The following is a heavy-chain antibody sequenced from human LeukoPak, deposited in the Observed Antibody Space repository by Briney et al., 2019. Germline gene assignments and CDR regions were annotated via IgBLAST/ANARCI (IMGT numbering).Heavy chain of an antibody. CDR3: ARDYSAAGWFDY. D-gene: IGHD6-13*01. V-gene: IGHV3-9*01. Sequence: GGSLRLSCAASGFTFDDYAMHWVRQAPGKGLEWVSGISWNSGSIGYADSVKGRFTISRDNAKNSLYLQMNSLRAEDTAVYYCARDYSAAGWFDYWGQGTLVTVSS. J-gene: IGHJ4*02. CDR2: ISWNSGSI. CDR1: GFTFDDYA.